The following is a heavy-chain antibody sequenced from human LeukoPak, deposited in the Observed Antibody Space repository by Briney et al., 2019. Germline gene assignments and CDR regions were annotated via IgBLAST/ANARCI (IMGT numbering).Heavy chain of an antibody. V-gene: IGHV4-61*02. CDR3: ARAVTHYYDSSGYRYYFDY. CDR2: IYTSGST. J-gene: IGHJ4*02. Sequence: SETLSLSCTVSGGSISSGSYYWSWIRQPAGKGLEWIGRIYTSGSTNYNPSLKSRVTISVDTSKNQFSLKLSSVTAADTAVYYCARAVTHYYDSSGYRYYFDYWGQGTLVTVSS. D-gene: IGHD3-22*01. CDR1: GGSISSGSYY.